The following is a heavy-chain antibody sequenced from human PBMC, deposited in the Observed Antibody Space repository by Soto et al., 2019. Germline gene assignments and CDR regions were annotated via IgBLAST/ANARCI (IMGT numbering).Heavy chain of an antibody. CDR3: ARALTIFGVVISFDI. V-gene: IGHV1-8*02. J-gene: IGHJ3*02. CDR1: GYTYTSSA. CDR2: MNPNSGNT. Sequence: ASVKASCKASGYTYTSSAMHWVRQAPGQRLEWMGWMNPNSGNTGYAQKFQGRVTMTRNTSISTAYMELSSLRSEDTAVYYCARALTIFGVVISFDIWGQGTMVTVSS. D-gene: IGHD3-3*01.